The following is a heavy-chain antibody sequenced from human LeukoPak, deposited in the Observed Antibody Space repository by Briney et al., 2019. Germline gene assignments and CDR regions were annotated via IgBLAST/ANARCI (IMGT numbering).Heavy chain of an antibody. D-gene: IGHD6-13*01. CDR1: GFTFSTYW. CDR2: IKHDGSEK. Sequence: PGGSLRLSCVASGFTFSTYWMSWVRQAPGKGLEWVANIKHDGSEKYYVDSVKARFTISRDNAKNSLYLEMNSLRAEDTAVYYCARITGIEAAGDYWGQGTLVTVSS. V-gene: IGHV3-7*04. J-gene: IGHJ4*02. CDR3: ARITGIEAAGDY.